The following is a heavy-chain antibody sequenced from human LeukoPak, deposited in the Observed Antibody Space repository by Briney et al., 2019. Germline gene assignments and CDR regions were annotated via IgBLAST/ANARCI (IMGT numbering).Heavy chain of an antibody. Sequence: SETLSLTCAVYGGSFSGYYWSWIRQPPGKGLEWIGEINHSGSTNYNPSLKSRVTISVDTSKNQFSLKLSSVTAADTAVYYCARRVGRYTTNIAAAGTFDYWGQGTLVTVSS. V-gene: IGHV4-34*01. CDR2: INHSGST. D-gene: IGHD6-13*01. CDR3: ARRVGRYTTNIAAAGTFDY. J-gene: IGHJ4*02. CDR1: GGSFSGYY.